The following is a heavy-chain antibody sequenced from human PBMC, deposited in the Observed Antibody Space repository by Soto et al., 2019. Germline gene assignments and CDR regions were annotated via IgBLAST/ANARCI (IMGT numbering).Heavy chain of an antibody. Sequence: PGGSLRLSCAASGFTFSSYAMSWVRQAPGKGLEWVSAISGSGGSTYYADSVKGRFTISRDNSKNTLYLQMNSLRAEDTAVYYCAKNPQRDIAAAGTSILGYCSDCWGQGSLVTVSS. V-gene: IGHV3-23*01. CDR2: ISGSGGST. CDR1: GFTFSSYA. CDR3: AKNPQRDIAAAGTSILGYCSDC. D-gene: IGHD6-13*01. J-gene: IGHJ4*02.